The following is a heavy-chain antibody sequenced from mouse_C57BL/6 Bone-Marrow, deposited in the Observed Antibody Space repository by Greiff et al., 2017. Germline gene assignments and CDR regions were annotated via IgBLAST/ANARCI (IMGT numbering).Heavy chain of an antibody. CDR2: IHPNSGST. CDR1: GYTFTSYW. Sequence: VQLQQPGAELVKPGASVKLSCKASGYTFTSYWMHWVKQRPGQGLEWIGMIHPNSGSTNYNEKFKSKATLTVDKSSSTAYMQLSSLTSEDSAVYYCARRVWGYYGSSYPDYWGQGTTLTVSS. V-gene: IGHV1-64*01. D-gene: IGHD1-1*01. J-gene: IGHJ2*01. CDR3: ARRVWGYYGSSYPDY.